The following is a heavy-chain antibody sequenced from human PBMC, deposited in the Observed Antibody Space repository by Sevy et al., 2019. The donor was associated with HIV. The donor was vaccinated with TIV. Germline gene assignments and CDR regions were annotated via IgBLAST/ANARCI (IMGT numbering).Heavy chain of an antibody. D-gene: IGHD3-22*01. CDR3: ASRSQTYYYDSSGYYPNYYYYMDV. J-gene: IGHJ6*03. CDR1: GGTFSSYA. Sequence: ASVKVSCKASGGTFSSYAISWVRRAPGQGLEWMGGIIPIFGTANYAQKFQGRVTITADKSTSTAYMELSSLRSEDTAVYYCASRSQTYYYDSSGYYPNYYYYMDVWGKGTTVTVSS. CDR2: IIPIFGTA. V-gene: IGHV1-69*06.